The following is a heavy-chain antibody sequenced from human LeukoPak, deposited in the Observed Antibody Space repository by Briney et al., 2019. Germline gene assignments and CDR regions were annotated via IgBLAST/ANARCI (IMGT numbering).Heavy chain of an antibody. Sequence: ASVKVSCKASGFTFTSSAMQWVRQARGQRLERIGWIVVGSGNTNYAQKFQERVTITRDMSTSTAYMELSSLRSEDTAVYYCAATPTYYDFWSVFDYWGQGTLVTVSS. CDR3: AATPTYYDFWSVFDY. J-gene: IGHJ4*02. V-gene: IGHV1-58*02. D-gene: IGHD3-3*01. CDR1: GFTFTSSA. CDR2: IVVGSGNT.